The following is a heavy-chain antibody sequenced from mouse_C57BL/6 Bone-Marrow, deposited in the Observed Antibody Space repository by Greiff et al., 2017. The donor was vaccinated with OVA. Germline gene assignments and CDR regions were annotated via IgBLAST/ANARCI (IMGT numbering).Heavy chain of an antibody. J-gene: IGHJ2*01. Sequence: EVQLVESGGGLVQPKGSLKLSCAASGFTFNTYAMHWVRQAPGKGLEWVARIRSKSSNYATYYADSVKDRFTISRDDSQSMLYLQRNNLKTEDTAMYYCVRDGYLYYDYDPLDYWGQGTTLTVSS. CDR2: IRSKSSNYAT. D-gene: IGHD2-4*01. V-gene: IGHV10-3*01. CDR3: VRDGYLYYDYDPLDY. CDR1: GFTFNTYA.